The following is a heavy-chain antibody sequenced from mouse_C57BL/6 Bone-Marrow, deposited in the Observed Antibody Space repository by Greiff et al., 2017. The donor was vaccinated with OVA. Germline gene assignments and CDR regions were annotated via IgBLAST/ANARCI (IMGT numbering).Heavy chain of an antibody. J-gene: IGHJ4*01. CDR3: ARRGTRWWYYAMDY. Sequence: VKVEESGPGLVQPSQSLSITCTVSGFSLTSYGVHWVRQSPGKGLEWLGVIWSGGSTDYNAAFISRLSISKDNSKSQVFFKMNSLQADDTAIYYCARRGTRWWYYAMDYWGQGTSVTVSS. V-gene: IGHV2-2*01. D-gene: IGHD1-1*02. CDR1: GFSLTSYG. CDR2: IWSGGST.